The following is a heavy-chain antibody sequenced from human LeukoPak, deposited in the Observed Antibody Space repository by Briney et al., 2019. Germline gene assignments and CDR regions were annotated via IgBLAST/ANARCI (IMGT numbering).Heavy chain of an antibody. J-gene: IGHJ5*02. CDR2: IYYSGGT. Sequence: SETLSLTCTVSGGSISSHYWSWIRQPPGKGLEWIGYIYYSGGTNYNPSLKSRVTMSVDTSKNQFSLKLSSVTAADTAVYYCARGGYCSSTSCYLVGNWFDPWGQGTLVTVSS. V-gene: IGHV4-59*11. CDR3: ARGGYCSSTSCYLVGNWFDP. D-gene: IGHD2-2*01. CDR1: GGSISSHY.